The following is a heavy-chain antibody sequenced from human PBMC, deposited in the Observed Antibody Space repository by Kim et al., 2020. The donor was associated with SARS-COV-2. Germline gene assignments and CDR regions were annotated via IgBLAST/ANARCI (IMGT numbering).Heavy chain of an antibody. J-gene: IGHJ4*02. V-gene: IGHV3-33*06. Sequence: GGSLRLSCAASGFTFSSYGMNWVRQAPGKGLEWVAVVWYDDGDTYYADSVKGRFTISRDNSKNTLYLQMNSLRAEDTAVYFCAKTRGPRYSGYDASDYGGKGTVVTLSA. CDR3: AKTRGPRYSGYDASDY. CDR1: GFTFSSYG. D-gene: IGHD5-12*01. CDR2: VWYDDGDT.